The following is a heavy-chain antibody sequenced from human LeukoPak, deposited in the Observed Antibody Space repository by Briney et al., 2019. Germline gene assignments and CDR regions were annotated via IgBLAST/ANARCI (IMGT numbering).Heavy chain of an antibody. J-gene: IGHJ3*02. V-gene: IGHV3-23*01. CDR2: ISDSGGST. Sequence: GGSLRLSCAASGFTFTNYAMSWVRQAPGKGLEWVSAISDSGGSTYYADSVKGRFTISRDNAKNTLYLQINSLRAEDTAIYYCAKREDSSGFYAAFDIWGQGTMVTVSS. CDR1: GFTFTNYA. CDR3: AKREDSSGFYAAFDI. D-gene: IGHD3-22*01.